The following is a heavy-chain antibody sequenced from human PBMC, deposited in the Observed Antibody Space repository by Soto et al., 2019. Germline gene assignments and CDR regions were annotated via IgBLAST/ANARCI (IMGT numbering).Heavy chain of an antibody. CDR1: GGSISSGGYY. CDR2: IYYSGST. D-gene: IGHD5-12*01. J-gene: IGHJ3*02. V-gene: IGHV4-31*03. Sequence: PSETLSLTCTVSGGSISSGGYYWSWIRQHPGKGLEWIGYIYYSGSTYYNPSLKSRVTISVDTSKNQFSLKLSSVTAADTAVYYCARIDERLPLSDAFDIWGQGTKVTVPS. CDR3: ARIDERLPLSDAFDI.